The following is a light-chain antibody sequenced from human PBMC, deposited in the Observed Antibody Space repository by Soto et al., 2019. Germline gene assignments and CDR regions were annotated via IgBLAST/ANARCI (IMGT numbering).Light chain of an antibody. CDR3: QQLNSYPLT. J-gene: IGKJ4*01. Sequence: DIQLTQSPSFLSASVGDRVTITCRASQGISSYLAWYQQQPGKAPTLLIYAASTLQSVVPSRVSGSGSGTEFTLTIISLHHEDFAMYYCQQLNSYPLTFGVGSKVVSK. CDR1: QGISSY. V-gene: IGKV1-9*01. CDR2: AAS.